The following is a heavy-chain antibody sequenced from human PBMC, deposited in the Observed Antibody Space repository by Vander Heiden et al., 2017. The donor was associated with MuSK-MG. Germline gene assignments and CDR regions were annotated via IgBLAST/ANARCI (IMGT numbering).Heavy chain of an antibody. CDR1: GFTFSSYA. V-gene: IGHV3-23*01. D-gene: IGHD6-6*01. J-gene: IGHJ4*02. Sequence: VLLLESGGGLVQPGGSLTLCCSASGFTFSSYAMSWVRQAPGKGLEWVSTIRGSGSTTYYAGSVKGRFTISRDNSENTLYLQMNSLRAEDTAVYYCAKDADVAARLIDCWGQGTLVTVSS. CDR2: IRGSGSTT. CDR3: AKDADVAARLIDC.